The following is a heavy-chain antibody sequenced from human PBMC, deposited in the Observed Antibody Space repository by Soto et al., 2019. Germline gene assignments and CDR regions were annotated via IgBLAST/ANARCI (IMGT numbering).Heavy chain of an antibody. Sequence: QVQLVQSVAEVKKPGSSVKVSCKASGDTFSSYAISWVRQAPGQGLEWIGGIIPIFGTANYAQKFQGRVTITADESTSPAYMELSSLRSEDTAVYYCARDGSGYRSRASPMDVWCQGTTVTVSS. CDR1: GDTFSSYA. V-gene: IGHV1-69*01. D-gene: IGHD3-22*01. J-gene: IGHJ6*02. CDR2: IIPIFGTA. CDR3: ARDGSGYRSRASPMDV.